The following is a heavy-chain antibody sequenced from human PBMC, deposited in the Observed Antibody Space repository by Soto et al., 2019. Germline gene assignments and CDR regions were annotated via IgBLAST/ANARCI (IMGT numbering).Heavy chain of an antibody. J-gene: IGHJ4*02. D-gene: IGHD6-19*01. V-gene: IGHV4-39*01. CDR3: ARRGSSGWYGGFDY. CDR1: GGSISSSSYY. Sequence: SETLSLTCTVSGGSISSSSYYWGWIRQPPGKGLEWIGSIYYSGSTCYNPSLKSRVTISVDTSKNQFSLKLSSVTAADTAVYYCARRGSSGWYGGFDYWGQGTLVTVSS. CDR2: IYYSGST.